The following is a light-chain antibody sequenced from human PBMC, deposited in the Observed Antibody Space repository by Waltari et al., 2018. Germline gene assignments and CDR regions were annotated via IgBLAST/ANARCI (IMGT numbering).Light chain of an antibody. Sequence: QSALTQPASVSGSPGQSITISCTGTSSAVGGYNYVSWYQQHPGKVPKLLIFDVSNRPSGVSNRFSGSKSDNTASLTISGLQAEDESDYYCCSFTSRSTWVFGGGTKLTVL. J-gene: IGLJ3*02. CDR2: DVS. CDR1: SSAVGGYNY. V-gene: IGLV2-14*01. CDR3: CSFTSRSTWV.